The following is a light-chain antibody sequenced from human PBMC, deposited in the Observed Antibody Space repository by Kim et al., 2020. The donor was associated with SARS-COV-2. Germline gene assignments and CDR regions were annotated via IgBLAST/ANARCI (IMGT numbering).Light chain of an antibody. V-gene: IGLV4-69*01. CDR1: SGNSSYG. CDR2: LNSDGSH. J-gene: IGLJ3*02. Sequence: GASVKLTCTLSSGNSSYGIAWHQQQPEKGPRYLMKLNSDGSHSKGDGIPDRCSGASSGAERYLTISSLQSEDEADYYCQTWGTGIGFGGGTQLTVL. CDR3: QTWGTGIG.